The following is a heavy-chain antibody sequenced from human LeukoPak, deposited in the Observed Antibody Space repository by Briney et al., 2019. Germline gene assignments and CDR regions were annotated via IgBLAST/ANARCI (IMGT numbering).Heavy chain of an antibody. CDR2: IRYDGSNK. V-gene: IGHV3-30*02. D-gene: IGHD3-3*01. Sequence: PGGSLRLSCAASGFPFSSYGMHWVRQAPGKGLEWVAFIRYDGSNKYYADSVKGRFTISRDNSKNTLYLHMNSLRTEDTAVYFCARELRFLEWADYWGQGTLVTVSS. CDR3: ARELRFLEWADY. CDR1: GFPFSSYG. J-gene: IGHJ4*02.